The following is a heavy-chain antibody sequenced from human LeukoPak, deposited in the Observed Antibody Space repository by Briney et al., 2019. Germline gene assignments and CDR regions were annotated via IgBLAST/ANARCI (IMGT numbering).Heavy chain of an antibody. CDR1: GYTFTGYY. CDR3: AVVFLEWLLPFDY. V-gene: IGHV1-2*06. Sequence: ASVKVSCKASGYTFTGYYMHWVRQAPGQGLEWMGRINPNSGGTKYAQKFQGRVTMTRDTSISTAYMELSRLRSDDTAVYYCAVVFLEWLLPFDYWGQGTLVTVSS. J-gene: IGHJ4*02. D-gene: IGHD3-3*01. CDR2: INPNSGGT.